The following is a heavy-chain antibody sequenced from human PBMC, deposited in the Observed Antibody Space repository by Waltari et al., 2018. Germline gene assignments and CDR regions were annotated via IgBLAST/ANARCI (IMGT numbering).Heavy chain of an antibody. D-gene: IGHD2-15*01. Sequence: EVQVVESGGGLVQPGGSLRLCCEASGFTFRNYCMHWVRQAPGKGLVWVGGIKSEGREAKYADSVKGRITSTRNNDKSTLYLQRNSLRGEDTAVYFGARDCRLWPKYDYWGQGTLVTVSS. V-gene: IGHV3-74*03. CDR2: IKSEGREA. J-gene: IGHJ4*02. CDR3: ARDCRLWPKYDY. CDR1: GFTFRNYC.